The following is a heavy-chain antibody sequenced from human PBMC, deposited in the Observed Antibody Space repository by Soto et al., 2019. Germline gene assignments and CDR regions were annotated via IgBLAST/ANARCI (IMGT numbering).Heavy chain of an antibody. D-gene: IGHD3-3*01. V-gene: IGHV3-21*01. CDR2: ISSSSSYI. CDR3: ARDLSGGSPHYDLWSGYSNWFDP. CDR1: GFTLISYS. Sequence: PGGSLRLSCAASGFTLISYSMNWVRQAPGNGLEWVSSISSSSSYIYYADSVKGRFTISRDNAKNSLYLQMNSLRAEDTAVYYCARDLSGGSPHYDLWSGYSNWFDPWGQGTLVTVSS. J-gene: IGHJ5*02.